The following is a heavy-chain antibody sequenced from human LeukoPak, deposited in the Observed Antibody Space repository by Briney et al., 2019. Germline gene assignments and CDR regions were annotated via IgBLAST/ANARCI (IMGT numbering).Heavy chain of an antibody. CDR2: IKQDGSEK. CDR1: GFTVSSSY. CDR3: ASLDIEDYGDYVYLL. D-gene: IGHD4-17*01. J-gene: IGHJ4*02. V-gene: IGHV3-7*01. Sequence: PGGSLGLSCAASGFTVSSSYMSWVRQAPGKGLEWVANIKQDGSEKNYVDSVRGRFTISRDNAKNSPYLQMNSLRAEDTAVYYCASLDIEDYGDYVYLLWGQGTLVTVSS.